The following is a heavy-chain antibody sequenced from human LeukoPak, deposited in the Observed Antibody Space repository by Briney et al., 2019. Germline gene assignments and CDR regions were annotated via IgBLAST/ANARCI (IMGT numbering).Heavy chain of an antibody. J-gene: IGHJ4*02. CDR3: ARDRRLPPDC. Sequence: GESLKISCKGSGYSFTTYWISWVRQMPGKGLEWMGRIDPSDSYTNYSPSFQGHVTISVDKSISTAYLQWSSLKASDTAIYYCARDRRLPPDCWGQGTLVTVSS. CDR2: IDPSDSYT. CDR1: GYSFTTYW. V-gene: IGHV5-10-1*01.